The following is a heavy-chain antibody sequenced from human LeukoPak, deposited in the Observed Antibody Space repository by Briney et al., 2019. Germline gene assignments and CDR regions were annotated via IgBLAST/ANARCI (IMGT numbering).Heavy chain of an antibody. CDR2: IYYSGST. Sequence: SGTLSLTCTVSGGSISSSSYYWGWIRQPPGKGLEWIGSIYYSGSTYYNPSLKSRVTISVDTSKNQFSLKLSSVTAADTAVYYCARLISGAAPRFDYWGQGTLVTVSS. J-gene: IGHJ4*02. CDR1: GGSISSSSYY. CDR3: ARLISGAAPRFDY. V-gene: IGHV4-39*01. D-gene: IGHD2-15*01.